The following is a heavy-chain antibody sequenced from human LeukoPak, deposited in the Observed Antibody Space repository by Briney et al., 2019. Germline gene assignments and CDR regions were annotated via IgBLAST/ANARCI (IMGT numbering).Heavy chain of an antibody. Sequence: QPGGSLRLSCAASGFTFSSYAMSWVRQAPGKGLEWVSAISGSGGSTYYADSVKGRFTISRDNSKNTLYLQMNSLRAGDTAVYYCAKPTYGSGSYYDYWGQGTLVTVSS. J-gene: IGHJ4*02. CDR2: ISGSGGST. CDR3: AKPTYGSGSYYDY. V-gene: IGHV3-23*01. D-gene: IGHD3-10*01. CDR1: GFTFSSYA.